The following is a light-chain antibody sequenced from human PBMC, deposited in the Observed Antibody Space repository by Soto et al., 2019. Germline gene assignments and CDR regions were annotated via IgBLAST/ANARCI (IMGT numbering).Light chain of an antibody. CDR1: QSLLHSNGYNY. CDR2: LGS. CDR3: MQALQTPHMYT. V-gene: IGKV2-28*01. Sequence: DIVMTQSPLSLPVTPGEPASISCRSSQSLLHSNGYNYLDWYLQKPGQSPQLLIYLGSNRASGVPDRVSGSGAGTDFTLKISRVEAEDVGVYYCMQALQTPHMYTFGQGTKLEIK. J-gene: IGKJ2*01.